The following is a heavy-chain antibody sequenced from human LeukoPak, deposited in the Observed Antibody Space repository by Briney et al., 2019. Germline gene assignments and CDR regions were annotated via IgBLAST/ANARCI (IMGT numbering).Heavy chain of an antibody. CDR1: GYTFTGYY. CDR2: INPNSGAT. Sequence: ASVKVSCEASGYTFTGYYLHWVRQAPGQGLEWMGWINPNSGATNYAQKFQGRFTMTRDTSITTAYMELSRLRSDDTAVYYCARVQRALGSSWYREDYWGQGTLVTVSS. CDR3: ARVQRALGSSWYREDY. J-gene: IGHJ4*02. V-gene: IGHV1-2*02. D-gene: IGHD6-13*01.